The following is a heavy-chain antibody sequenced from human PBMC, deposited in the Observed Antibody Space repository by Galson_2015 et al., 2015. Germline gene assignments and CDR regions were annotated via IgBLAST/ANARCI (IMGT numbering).Heavy chain of an antibody. CDR1: GISFSGYW. J-gene: IGHJ2*01. V-gene: IGHV3-74*01. Sequence: SLRLSCAVSGISFSGYWLHWVRHAPGKGLVWVSRIYSDGSRATYSASVKGRVTISRDNGKNTVELQMNGLRVEDTAVYYCARVTSGGYYWYFDLWGCGTLVTVSS. CDR3: ARVTSGGYYWYFDL. CDR2: IYSDGSRA. D-gene: IGHD2-15*01.